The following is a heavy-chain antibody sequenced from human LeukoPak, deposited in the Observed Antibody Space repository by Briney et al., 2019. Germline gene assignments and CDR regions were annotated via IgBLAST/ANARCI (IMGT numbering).Heavy chain of an antibody. D-gene: IGHD3-3*01. CDR2: FDTEGNEM. V-gene: IGHV1-24*01. CDR1: GYTLSDLS. CDR3: ATDLYLLSGYCREFDL. J-gene: IGHJ4*02. Sequence: GASVKVSCKVSGYTLSDLSMHWVRQTPGKGLEWMGTFDTEGNEMIYAQKFQGRVTLIEDTSADTAYMELRSLKSEDTAVYYCATDLYLLSGYCREFDLWGQGTLVTVSS.